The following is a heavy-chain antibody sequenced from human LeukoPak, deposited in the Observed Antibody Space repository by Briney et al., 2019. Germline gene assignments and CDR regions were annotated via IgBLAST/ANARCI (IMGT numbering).Heavy chain of an antibody. V-gene: IGHV1-69*01. J-gene: IGHJ4*02. CDR1: GGTFSSYA. CDR3: ARADILTGCIDY. D-gene: IGHD3-9*01. Sequence: SVKVSCKASGGTFSSYAISWVRQAPGQGLEWMGGIIPIFGTANYAQKFQGRVTITADESTSTAYMELSSLRSEDTAVHYCARADILTGCIDYWGQGTLVTVSS. CDR2: IIPIFGTA.